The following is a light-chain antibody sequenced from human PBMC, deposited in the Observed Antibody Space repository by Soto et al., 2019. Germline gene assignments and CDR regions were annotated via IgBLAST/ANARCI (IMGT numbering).Light chain of an antibody. CDR3: QQFNSYVIT. J-gene: IGKJ5*01. CDR2: AAS. V-gene: IGKV1-13*02. Sequence: QLNQSPSSLSVSVGDRVTITCRARQDITSALAWYQQKPGKAPNLLIYAASSLKSGVPSRFSGSGSGTDVTLTISSLQPEDFATYYGQQFNSYVITFGQGTRLETK. CDR1: QDITSA.